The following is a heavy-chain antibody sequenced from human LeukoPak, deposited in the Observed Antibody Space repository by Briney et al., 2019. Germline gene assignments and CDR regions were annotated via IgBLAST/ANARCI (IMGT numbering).Heavy chain of an antibody. J-gene: IGHJ5*02. CDR3: ARGDEQQLNMFDP. D-gene: IGHD6-13*01. V-gene: IGHV4-59*01. CDR1: GGSISSYY. CDR2: IYYSGST. Sequence: SETLSLTCTVSGGSISSYYWSWIRQPPGKGLEWIGYIYYSGSTNYNPSLKSRVTISVDTSKNQFSLKLSSVTAADTAVYYCARGDEQQLNMFDPWGQGTLVTVSS.